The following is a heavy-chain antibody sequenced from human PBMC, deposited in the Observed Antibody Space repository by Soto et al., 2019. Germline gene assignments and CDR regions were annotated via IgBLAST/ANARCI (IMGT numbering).Heavy chain of an antibody. V-gene: IGHV3-53*01. J-gene: IGHJ3*02. CDR3: ARAGCGGDCYSIHDAFDI. CDR2: IYSGGST. Sequence: PGGSLRLSCAASGFTVSSNYMSWVRQAPGKGLEWVSVIYSGGSTYYADSVKGRFTISRDNPKNTLYLQMNSLRAEDTAVYYCARAGCGGDCYSIHDAFDIWGQGTMVTVSS. CDR1: GFTVSSNY. D-gene: IGHD2-21*02.